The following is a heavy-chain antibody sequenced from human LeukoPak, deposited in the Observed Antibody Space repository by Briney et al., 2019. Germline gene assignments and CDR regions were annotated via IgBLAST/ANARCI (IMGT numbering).Heavy chain of an antibody. Sequence: GRSLRLSCVVSGLTFSGSGTHWVRQDPGKGLGWVTFIQYDGRTKYYTDSVKGRFIISRDNTKNTVYLQMNSLRDEDTAVYYCAGEGGSVVIGTFDYWGQGTLVTVSS. CDR2: IQYDGRTK. J-gene: IGHJ4*02. CDR3: AGEGGSVVIGTFDY. V-gene: IGHV3-30*19. D-gene: IGHD2-15*01. CDR1: GLTFSGSG.